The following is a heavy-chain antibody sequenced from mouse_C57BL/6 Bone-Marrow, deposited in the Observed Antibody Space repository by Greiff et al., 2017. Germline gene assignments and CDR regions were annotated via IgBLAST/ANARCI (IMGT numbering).Heavy chain of an antibody. V-gene: IGHV5-16*01. J-gene: IGHJ4*01. Sequence: EVQLVESEGGLVQPGSSMKLSCTASGFTFSDYYMAWVRQVPEKGLEWVANINYDGSSTYYLDSLKSRFIISRDNAKNILYLQMSSLKSEDTATYYCARDRGHYYGSSYVGAMDYWGQGTSVTVSS. D-gene: IGHD1-1*01. CDR2: INYDGSST. CDR3: ARDRGHYYGSSYVGAMDY. CDR1: GFTFSDYY.